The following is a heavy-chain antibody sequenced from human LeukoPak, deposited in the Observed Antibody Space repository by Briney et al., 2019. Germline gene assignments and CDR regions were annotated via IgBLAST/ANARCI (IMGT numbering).Heavy chain of an antibody. CDR2: IYDGDIT. CDR1: AFAVRTNA. V-gene: IGHV3-66*01. J-gene: IGHJ4*02. CDR3: ARAGGARSSWSY. Sequence: GGSLRLSCAASAFAVRTNAMTWVRQAPGKGLEWLSMIYDGDITDYADSVKGRFSISRDSSKNTLYLQMNSLRVEDTAVYYCARAGGARSSWSYWGQGTLVTVSS. D-gene: IGHD6-13*01.